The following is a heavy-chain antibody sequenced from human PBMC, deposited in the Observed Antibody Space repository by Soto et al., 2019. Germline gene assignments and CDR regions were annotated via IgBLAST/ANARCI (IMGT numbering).Heavy chain of an antibody. CDR2: ISASGVGT. Sequence: VLQRPGKGLEWVSSISASGVGTYYADSVKGRFTISRDKSKKTLFLQMNRLRAEDSAVYYCAKAISVTTGGMDVWGQGTTVTSP. D-gene: IGHD1-20*01. V-gene: IGHV3-23*01. J-gene: IGHJ6*02. CDR3: AKAISVTTGGMDV.